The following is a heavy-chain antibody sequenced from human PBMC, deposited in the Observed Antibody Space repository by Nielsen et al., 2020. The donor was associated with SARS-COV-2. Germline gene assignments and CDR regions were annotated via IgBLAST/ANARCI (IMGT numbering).Heavy chain of an antibody. V-gene: IGHV3-7*01. CDR3: ARSRSGQQLVNYFDY. J-gene: IGHJ4*02. D-gene: IGHD6-13*01. Sequence: GESLKISCAASGFTFSSYWMSWVRQAPGKGLEWVANIKQDGSEKYYVDSVKGRFTISRDNAKNSLYLQMNSLRAEDTAVYYCARSRSGQQLVNYFDYWGQGTLVTVSS. CDR1: GFTFSSYW. CDR2: IKQDGSEK.